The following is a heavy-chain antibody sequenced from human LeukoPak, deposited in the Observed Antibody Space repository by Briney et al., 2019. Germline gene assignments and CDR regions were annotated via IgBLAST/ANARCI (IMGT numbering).Heavy chain of an antibody. D-gene: IGHD5-24*01. V-gene: IGHV3-7*01. CDR1: GFTFSSYW. CDR2: IKQDGSEK. Sequence: GGSLRLSCAASGFTFSSYWMSWVRQAPGKGLEWVANIKQDGSEKYYVDSVKGRFTISRDNAKNSLYLQMNSLRAEGTAVYYCARDLGRWLQVNAFDIWGQGTMVTVSS. CDR3: ARDLGRWLQVNAFDI. J-gene: IGHJ3*02.